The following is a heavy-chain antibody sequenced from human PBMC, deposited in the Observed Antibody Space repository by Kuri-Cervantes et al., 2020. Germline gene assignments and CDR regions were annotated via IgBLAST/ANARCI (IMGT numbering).Heavy chain of an antibody. CDR2: INHSGST. CDR1: GGSFSDYY. Sequence: GSLRLSCAVYGGSFSDYYWIWIRQSPGKGLEWIGEINHSGSTNYKLSLESRVTMSTDTSRNQFSLKLRSVTAADTALYYRARGRYNDYWRAFDFWGQGTMVTVSS. CDR3: ARGRYNDYWRAFDF. J-gene: IGHJ3*01. V-gene: IGHV4-34*01. D-gene: IGHD1-1*01.